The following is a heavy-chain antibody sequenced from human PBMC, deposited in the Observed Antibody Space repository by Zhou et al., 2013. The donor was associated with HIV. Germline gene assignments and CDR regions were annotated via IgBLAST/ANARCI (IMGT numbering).Heavy chain of an antibody. J-gene: IGHJ4*02. Sequence: QVQLVQSGAEVKKPGSSVKVSCKASGGTFSSYAISWVRQAPGQGLEWMGRIIPILGIANYAQKFQGRVTITADKSTSTAYMELSSLRSEDTAVYYCARVENSVLWFREDYWGQGTLGHRLL. CDR2: IIPILGIA. D-gene: IGHD3-10*01. CDR1: GGTFSSYA. CDR3: ARVENSVLWFREDY. V-gene: IGHV1-69*04.